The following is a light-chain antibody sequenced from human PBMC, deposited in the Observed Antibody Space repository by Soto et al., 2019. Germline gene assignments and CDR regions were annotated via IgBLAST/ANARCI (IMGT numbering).Light chain of an antibody. CDR2: DAS. V-gene: IGKV1-5*01. Sequence: DIQMTQSPPTLSASVGDRVSMTCRASQNINKRLSWYQQKPGKAPKFLISDASNLESGVPSRFSGSGSGTEFTLTINGLQPDDVASYYCQQYISYCTFCQGTKVEIK. CDR3: QQYISYCT. CDR1: QNINKR. J-gene: IGKJ1*01.